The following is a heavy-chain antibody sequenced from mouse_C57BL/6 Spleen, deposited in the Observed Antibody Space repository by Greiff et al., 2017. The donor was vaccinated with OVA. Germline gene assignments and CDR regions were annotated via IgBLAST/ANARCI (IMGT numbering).Heavy chain of an antibody. Sequence: EVKLVESGGGLVKPGGSLKLSCAASGFTFSDYGMHWVRQAPEKGLEWVAYISSGSSTIYYADTVKGRFTISRDNAKNTLYLQMPSLRSEDTAMYYCARRTRGYAMDYWGQGTSVTVSS. J-gene: IGHJ4*01. D-gene: IGHD1-3*01. CDR1: GFTFSDYG. CDR2: ISSGSSTI. V-gene: IGHV5-17*01. CDR3: ARRTRGYAMDY.